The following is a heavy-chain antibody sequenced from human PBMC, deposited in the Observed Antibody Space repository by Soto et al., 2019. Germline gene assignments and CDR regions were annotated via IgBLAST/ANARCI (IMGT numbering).Heavy chain of an antibody. CDR2: IYISGNT. CDR1: GGSIRSSIYY. CDR3: VREDTRIDVGYDI. D-gene: IGHD5-18*01. Sequence: QVHLQGSAPGRGKLSKTRSLPCIASGGSIRSSIYYWGGIRQPPGKGLEWIGTIYISGNTYYNPSLKSRLIISVGTSKNQFSLKLASVTAADTAVYYCVREDTRIDVGYDIWGRGTSVSVSS. J-gene: IGHJ3*02. V-gene: IGHV4-39*02.